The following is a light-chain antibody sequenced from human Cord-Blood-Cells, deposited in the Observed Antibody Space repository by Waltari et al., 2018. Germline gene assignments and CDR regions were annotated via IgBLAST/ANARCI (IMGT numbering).Light chain of an antibody. CDR2: LGS. Sequence: DIVMTQSPLSLPVTPGEPASTPCRSSQSLLHSNGYNFLDWYLQKPVQSPQLLIYLGSNRASGVPDRFSGSGSGTDFTLKISRVEAEDVGVYYCMQALQTPITFGQGTRLEIK. J-gene: IGKJ5*01. CDR1: QSLLHSNGYNF. V-gene: IGKV2-28*01. CDR3: MQALQTPIT.